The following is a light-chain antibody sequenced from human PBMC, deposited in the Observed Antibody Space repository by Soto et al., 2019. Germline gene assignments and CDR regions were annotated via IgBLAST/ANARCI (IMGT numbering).Light chain of an antibody. CDR2: DVS. V-gene: IGKV1-39*01. CDR3: HQSYSTRIT. J-gene: IGKJ5*01. CDR1: QSITTW. Sequence: IQSTQSRSSLSASVGDSFTITFRASQSITTWLSWYHQRPWKAPKLLIYDVSILQSGVPSRFSGSGSGTDFTLTISSLQPEDFATYYCHQSYSTRITFGQGPRLEIK.